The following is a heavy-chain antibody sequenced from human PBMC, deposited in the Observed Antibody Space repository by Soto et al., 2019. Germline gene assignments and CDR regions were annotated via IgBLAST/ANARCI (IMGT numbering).Heavy chain of an antibody. V-gene: IGHV4-31*03. CDR3: ASGTFTTISFDF. CDR2: IYYTGAA. CDR1: GDSVSTGGTY. D-gene: IGHD1-26*01. Sequence: RLLESGPGLVKSSETLTLRCSVSGDSVSTGGTYWSWARLLPGKGLQCVGYIYYTGAAYYNPALQSRVTISLDTSETQFSLKLTSVTAADTAVYYCASGTFTTISFDFWGQGRQVTVS. J-gene: IGHJ4*02.